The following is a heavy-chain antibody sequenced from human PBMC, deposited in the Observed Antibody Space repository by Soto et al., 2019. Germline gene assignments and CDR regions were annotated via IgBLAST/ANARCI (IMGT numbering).Heavy chain of an antibody. CDR1: GFTFSSYS. Sequence: GGSLRLSCAASGFTFSSYSMNWVRQAPGKGLEWVSSISSSSSYIYYADSVKGRFTISRDNAKNSLYLQMNSLRAEDTAVYYCARDYTRRFLEWLRGHYMDVWGKGTTVTVSS. CDR3: ARDYTRRFLEWLRGHYMDV. CDR2: ISSSSSYI. D-gene: IGHD3-3*01. J-gene: IGHJ6*03. V-gene: IGHV3-21*01.